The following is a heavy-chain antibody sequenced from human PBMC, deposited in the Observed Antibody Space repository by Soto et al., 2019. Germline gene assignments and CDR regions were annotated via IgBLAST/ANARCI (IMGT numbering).Heavy chain of an antibody. D-gene: IGHD6-19*01. CDR3: AVQGGVAVADSFDY. J-gene: IGHJ4*02. V-gene: IGHV4-61*03. Sequence: QVQLQESGPGLVKPSETLSLTCTVSGASVSTGSFYWTWIRQPPGKGLEWIGYIYYTESTKYNPSLKSRVPIAVDTSKELSSLKLGSVTAADKAVYYCAVQGGVAVADSFDYWGQGPLVTVAS. CDR1: GASVSTGSFY. CDR2: IYYTEST.